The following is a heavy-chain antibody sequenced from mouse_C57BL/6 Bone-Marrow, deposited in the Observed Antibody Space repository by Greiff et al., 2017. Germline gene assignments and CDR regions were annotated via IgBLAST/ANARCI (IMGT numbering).Heavy chain of an antibody. CDR1: GYTFTSYG. J-gene: IGHJ2*01. Sequence: QVQLQQSGAELARPGASVKLSCKASGYTFTSYGISWVKQRTGQGLEWIGEIYPRSGNTYYNEKFKGKGTLTADKSSSTAYMELRSLTSEDSAVYFCAREGVTTVVFDYWGQGTTLTVSS. V-gene: IGHV1-81*01. D-gene: IGHD1-1*01. CDR2: IYPRSGNT. CDR3: AREGVTTVVFDY.